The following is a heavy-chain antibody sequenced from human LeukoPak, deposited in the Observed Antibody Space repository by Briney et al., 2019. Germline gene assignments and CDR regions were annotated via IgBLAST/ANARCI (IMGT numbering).Heavy chain of an antibody. V-gene: IGHV5-51*01. J-gene: IGHJ6*02. Sequence: GGALQISFKGSGYRFTSYWIGWGRPMPGKGLEWMGIIYPGDSDTRYSPSFQGQVTISADKSISTAYLQWSSLKASDTAMYYCARPVLYGMDVWGQGTTVTVSS. D-gene: IGHD3-10*01. CDR2: IYPGDSDT. CDR1: GYRFTSYW. CDR3: ARPVLYGMDV.